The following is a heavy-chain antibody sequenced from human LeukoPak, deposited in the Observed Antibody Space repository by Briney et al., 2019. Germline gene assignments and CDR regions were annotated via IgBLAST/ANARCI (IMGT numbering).Heavy chain of an antibody. CDR3: ARSPHSAESSRTVGKFDY. CDR2: IYWNDDE. V-gene: IGHV2-5*01. Sequence: SGPTLVKPTQTLRLTCTVSGFSLSSSGVGVGWIRQPPGKALEWLALIYWNDDERYSPSLKSRLTITKDTSKNQVVLTMTNMAPVDTGSYYCARSPHSAESSRTVGKFDYWGQGTLVTVSS. J-gene: IGHJ4*02. D-gene: IGHD3-10*01. CDR1: GFSLSSSGVG.